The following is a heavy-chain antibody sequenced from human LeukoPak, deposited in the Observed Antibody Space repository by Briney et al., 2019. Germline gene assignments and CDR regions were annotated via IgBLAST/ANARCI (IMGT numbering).Heavy chain of an antibody. CDR3: AREVVVVPAAMGVGAFDI. CDR1: GFTFSSYA. V-gene: IGHV3-30*04. D-gene: IGHD2-2*01. CDR2: ISYDGSNK. J-gene: IGHJ3*02. Sequence: PGGSLRLSCAASGFTFSSYAMHWVRQAPGKGLEWGAVISYDGSNKYYADSVKGRFTISRDNSKNTLYLQMNSLRAEDTAVYYCAREVVVVPAAMGVGAFDIWGQGTMVTVSS.